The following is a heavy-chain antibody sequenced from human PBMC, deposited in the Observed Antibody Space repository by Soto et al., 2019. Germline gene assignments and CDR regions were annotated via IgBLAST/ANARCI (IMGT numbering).Heavy chain of an antibody. V-gene: IGHV4-34*01. Sequence: QVQLQQWGAGLLKPSETLSLTCAVYGGSFSGYYWSWIRQPPGKGLEWIGEINHSGSTNYNPSLKSRVTISVDTSKNQFSLKLSSVTAAYTAVYYCARGPPGYCSGGSCYPFDYWGQGTLVTVSS. D-gene: IGHD2-15*01. CDR2: INHSGST. J-gene: IGHJ4*02. CDR1: GGSFSGYY. CDR3: ARGPPGYCSGGSCYPFDY.